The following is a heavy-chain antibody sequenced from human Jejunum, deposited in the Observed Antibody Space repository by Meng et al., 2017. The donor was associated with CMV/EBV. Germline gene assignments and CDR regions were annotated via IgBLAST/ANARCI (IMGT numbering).Heavy chain of an antibody. CDR2: ISNTGSPI. CDR3: AASSVIAPFY. J-gene: IGHJ4*02. D-gene: IGHD3-16*02. CDR1: GFSFRDYY. V-gene: IGHV3-11*04. Sequence: CAASGFSFRDYYMSWIRQAPGKGLEWVSYISNTGSPIYYADSVRGRFTISRDNAKNSLYLQMNSLRAEDAAVYYCAASSVIAPFYWGQGTLVTVSS.